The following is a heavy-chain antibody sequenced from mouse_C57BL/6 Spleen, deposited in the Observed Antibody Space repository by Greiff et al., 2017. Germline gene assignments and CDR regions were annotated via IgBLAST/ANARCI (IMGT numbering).Heavy chain of an antibody. V-gene: IGHV5-9-1*02. J-gene: IGHJ3*01. CDR2: ISSGGDYI. D-gene: IGHD2-4*01. CDR1: GFTFSSYA. CDR3: TRGFDYAHFAY. Sequence: EVQRVESGEGLVKPGGSLKLSCAASGFTFSSYAMSWVRQTPEKRLEWVAYISSGGDYIYYADTVKGRFTISRDNARNTLYLQMSSLKSEDTAMYYCTRGFDYAHFAYWGQGTLVTVSA.